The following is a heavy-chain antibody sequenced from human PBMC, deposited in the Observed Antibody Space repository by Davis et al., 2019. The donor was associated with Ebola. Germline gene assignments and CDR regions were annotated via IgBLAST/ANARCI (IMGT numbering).Heavy chain of an antibody. J-gene: IGHJ4*02. CDR3: ARASTVTPFDY. V-gene: IGHV4-30-2*01. D-gene: IGHD4-11*01. CDR2: IYHSGST. Sequence: LRLSCAVSGDSISSGGYSWNWIRQPPGKGLEWIGYIYHSGSTNYNPSLKSRVTISVDTSKNQFSLKLSSVTAADTAVYYCARASTVTPFDYWGQGTLVTVSS. CDR1: GDSISSGGYS.